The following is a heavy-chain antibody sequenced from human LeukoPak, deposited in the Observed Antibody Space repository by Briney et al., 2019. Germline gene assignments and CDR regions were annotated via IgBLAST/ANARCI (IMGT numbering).Heavy chain of an antibody. CDR1: GFTVSSNY. V-gene: IGHV3-53*01. CDR3: ASEKWDAFDI. CDR2: IYSGGST. J-gene: IGHJ3*02. D-gene: IGHD2-8*01. Sequence: GGSLRLSCAASGFTVSSNYMSWVRKAPGQGLEWVSVIYSGGSTYYADSAKGRFTISRDNSKNTLYLQMNSLRAEDTAVYYCASEKWDAFDIWGQGTMVTVSS.